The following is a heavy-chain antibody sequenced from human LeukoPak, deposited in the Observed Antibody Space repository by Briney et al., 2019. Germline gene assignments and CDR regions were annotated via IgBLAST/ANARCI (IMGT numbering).Heavy chain of an antibody. CDR1: GFTFSRYW. Sequence: GWSLTLSCAASGFTFSRYWMTWVRQSPGKGLEWVANINQDGSEKYYGDSVTGRFTISRDNAENSLFLQMNSLRADDTGMYYCARAREAPANVFPDHWGQGVVVTVSS. CDR3: ARAREAPANVFPDH. J-gene: IGHJ4*02. V-gene: IGHV3-7*01. CDR2: INQDGSEK. D-gene: IGHD2-15*01.